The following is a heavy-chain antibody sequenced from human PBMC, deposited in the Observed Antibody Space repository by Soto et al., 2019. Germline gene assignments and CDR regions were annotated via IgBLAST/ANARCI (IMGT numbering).Heavy chain of an antibody. CDR1: GGSVSSGSYY. CDR2: IYYSGST. J-gene: IGHJ5*02. V-gene: IGHV4-61*01. Sequence: SETLSLTCTVSGGSVSSGSYYWSWIRQPPGKGLEWIGYIYYSGSTNYNPSLKSRVTISVDTSKNQFSLKLSSVTAADTAVYYCARVDPNAEGDGFDPWGQGTLVTVSS. CDR3: ARVDPNAEGDGFDP.